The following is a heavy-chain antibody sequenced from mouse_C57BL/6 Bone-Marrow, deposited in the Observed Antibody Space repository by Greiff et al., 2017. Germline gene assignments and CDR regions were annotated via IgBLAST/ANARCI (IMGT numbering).Heavy chain of an antibody. Sequence: EVKLMESGGDLVKPGGSLKLSCAASGFTFSSYGMSWVRQTPDKRLEWVATISSGGSYTYYPDSVKGRFTISRDNAKNTLYLQMSSLKSEDTAMYYCARDPFYYGSSDLYFDVWGTGTTVTVSS. J-gene: IGHJ1*03. D-gene: IGHD1-1*01. CDR3: ARDPFYYGSSDLYFDV. CDR1: GFTFSSYG. CDR2: ISSGGSYT. V-gene: IGHV5-6*01.